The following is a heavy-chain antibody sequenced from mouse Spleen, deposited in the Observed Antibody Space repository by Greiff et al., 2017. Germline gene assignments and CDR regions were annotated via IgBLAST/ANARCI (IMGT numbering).Heavy chain of an antibody. D-gene: IGHD6-1*01. CDR2: IDPSDSYT. CDR1: GYTFTSYW. J-gene: IGHJ3*01. CDR3: ARAPLRERCSWFAY. Sequence: QVQLQQPGAELVKPGASVKLSCKASGYTFTSYWMQWVKQRPGQGLEWIGEIDPSDSYTNYNQKFKGKATLTVDTASSTAYVQLSSLTSEDTAGYDCARAPLRERCSWFAYWGQGTLVTVSA. V-gene: IGHV1-50*01.